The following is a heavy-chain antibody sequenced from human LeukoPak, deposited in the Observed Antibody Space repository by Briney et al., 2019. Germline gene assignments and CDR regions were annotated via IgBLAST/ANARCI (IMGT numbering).Heavy chain of an antibody. V-gene: IGHV1-8*01. Sequence: GASVKVSCKASGYTFTSYDINWVRQATGQGLEWMGWMNPNSGNTGYARKFQGRVTMTRNTSISTAYMELSSLRSEDTAVYYCARVAYCGGDCYSLFGHYYYYYYMDVWGKGTTVTVSS. CDR1: GYTFTSYD. CDR3: ARVAYCGGDCYSLFGHYYYYYYMDV. D-gene: IGHD2-21*02. J-gene: IGHJ6*03. CDR2: MNPNSGNT.